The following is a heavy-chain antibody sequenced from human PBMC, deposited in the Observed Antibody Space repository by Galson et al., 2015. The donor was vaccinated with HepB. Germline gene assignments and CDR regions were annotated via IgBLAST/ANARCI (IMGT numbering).Heavy chain of an antibody. J-gene: IGHJ4*02. CDR3: ARDHWPLHFDY. V-gene: IGHV4-4*07. Sequence: ETLSLTCTVSGGSINSEYWSWIRQAAGKGPEYIGRIFRSGSNNYNPSLRSRVTMSIDTSKSQISLKMRSVTVADTAVYYCARDHWPLHFDYWGQGTLVTVSS. CDR1: GGSINSEY. CDR2: IFRSGSN. D-gene: IGHD1-1*01.